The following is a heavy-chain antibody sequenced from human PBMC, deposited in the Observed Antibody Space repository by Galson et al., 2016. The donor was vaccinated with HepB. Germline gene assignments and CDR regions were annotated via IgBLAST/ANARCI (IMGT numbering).Heavy chain of an antibody. V-gene: IGHV6-1*01. CDR1: GDSVSSDSAA. Sequence: AISGDSVSSDSAAWNWIRQSPSRGLEWLGRTYYRSKWYNDYAVSVKSRIIVNPDTSKNQSSLQLNSVTPEDTAVYYCVEQRKGAPYGMDVWGQGTTVTVSS. D-gene: IGHD1/OR15-1a*01. J-gene: IGHJ6*02. CDR2: TYYRSKWYN. CDR3: VEQRKGAPYGMDV.